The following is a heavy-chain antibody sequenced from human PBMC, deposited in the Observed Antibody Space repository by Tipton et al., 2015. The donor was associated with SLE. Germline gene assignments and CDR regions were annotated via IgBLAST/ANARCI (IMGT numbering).Heavy chain of an antibody. J-gene: IGHJ4*02. Sequence: TLSLTCTVSGGSISSHYWSWIRQPPGKGLEWIGYIYYSGSTNYNPSLKSRVTISVDTSKNQFSLKLSSVTAADTAVYYCARVREASPGYWGQGTLVTVSS. V-gene: IGHV4-59*11. CDR1: GGSISSHY. CDR3: ARVREASPGY. CDR2: IYYSGST. D-gene: IGHD1-26*01.